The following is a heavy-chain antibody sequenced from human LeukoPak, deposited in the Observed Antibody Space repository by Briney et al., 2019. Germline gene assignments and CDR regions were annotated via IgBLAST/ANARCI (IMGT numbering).Heavy chain of an antibody. J-gene: IGHJ3*02. CDR3: AKDRGEIVATLDAFDI. D-gene: IGHD5-12*01. V-gene: IGHV3-23*01. CDR1: GFTFSSYG. CDR2: ISGSGGST. Sequence: GGSLRLSCAASGFTFSSYGMSWVRQAPGKGLEWVSAISGSGGSTYYADSVKGRFTISRDNSKNTLYLQMNSLRAEDTAVYYCAKDRGEIVATLDAFDIWGQGTMVTVSS.